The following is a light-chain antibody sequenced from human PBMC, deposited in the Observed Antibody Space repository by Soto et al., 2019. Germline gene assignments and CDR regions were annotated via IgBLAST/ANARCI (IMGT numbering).Light chain of an antibody. CDR3: QQANSFPIT. CDR2: AAS. V-gene: IGKV1-12*01. J-gene: IGKJ5*01. CDR1: QRISSW. Sequence: DIQMTQSPSSVSASVGDRVTITCRASQRISSWLAWYQKKPGKAPKLLIYAASSLQSGVPSRLSGSGSGTDFTLTISSLQPEDFATYYCQQANSFPITFGQGTRPEIK.